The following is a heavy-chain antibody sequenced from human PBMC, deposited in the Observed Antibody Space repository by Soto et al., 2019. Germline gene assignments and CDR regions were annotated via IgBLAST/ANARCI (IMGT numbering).Heavy chain of an antibody. CDR2: ISSSSSYI. CDR1: GFTFSSYS. D-gene: IGHD1-1*01. CDR3: ATDQLSLLNYDY. J-gene: IGHJ4*02. V-gene: IGHV3-21*01. Sequence: EVQVVESGGGPVKPGGSLRLSCAASGFTFSSYSMKWVRQAPGKGLEWVSTISSSSSYIYYADSVKGRFTISRDNAKNSLYLQMNSLRADDTAVYYCATDQLSLLNYDYWGQGTLVTVSS.